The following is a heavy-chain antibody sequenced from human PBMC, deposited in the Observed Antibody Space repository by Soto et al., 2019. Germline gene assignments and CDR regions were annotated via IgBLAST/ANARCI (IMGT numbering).Heavy chain of an antibody. CDR1: GGYLDDYY. V-gene: IGHV4-59*08. CDR3: ARTHFYNNNWYFSY. CDR2: IYYSGNT. J-gene: IGHJ4*02. D-gene: IGHD6-13*01. Sequence: SETLSLTCTVAGGYLDDYYWSWIRQPPGKGQEWIGSIYYSGNTYYNPFFRSRVTLSVDTSRNQFSLRLSSPTAADTALYYCARTHFYNNNWYFSYWGQGGLVTVSS.